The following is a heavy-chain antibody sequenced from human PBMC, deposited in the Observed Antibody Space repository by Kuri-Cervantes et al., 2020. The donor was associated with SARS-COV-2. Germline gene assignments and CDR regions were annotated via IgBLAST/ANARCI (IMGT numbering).Heavy chain of an antibody. CDR3: ARDRGYSSSWPYYYYGMDV. J-gene: IGHJ6*02. CDR1: GFTFSRDT. Sequence: GESLKISCAASGFTFSRDTMYWVRQAPGKGLEWVGFIRSKAYGGTTEYAASVKGRFTISRDDSKSIAYLQMNSLKTEDTAVYYCARDRGYSSSWPYYYYGMDVWGQGTTVTVSS. CDR2: IRSKAYGGTT. V-gene: IGHV3-49*04. D-gene: IGHD6-13*01.